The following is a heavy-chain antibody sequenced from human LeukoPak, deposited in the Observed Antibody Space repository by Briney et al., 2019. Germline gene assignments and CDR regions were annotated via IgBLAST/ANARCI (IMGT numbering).Heavy chain of an antibody. CDR1: GGTFSIYA. D-gene: IGHD3-22*01. Sequence: SVKVSCKASGGTFSIYAISWVRQAPGQGLEWMGGIIPIFGTANYAQKFQGRVTITTDESTSTAYMELSSLRSEDTAVYYCAREVGDSSGYYYHYFDYWGQGTLVTVSS. CDR2: IIPIFGTA. CDR3: AREVGDSSGYYYHYFDY. V-gene: IGHV1-69*05. J-gene: IGHJ4*02.